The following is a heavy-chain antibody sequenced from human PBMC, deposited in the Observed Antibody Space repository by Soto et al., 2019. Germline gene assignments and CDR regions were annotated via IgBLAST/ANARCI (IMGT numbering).Heavy chain of an antibody. J-gene: IGHJ4*02. CDR2: IKSNTDGGTA. Sequence: GGFLRLSCAAAGVTCNNAWMTWVRQAPGKGLEWVGRIKSNTDGGTADYAAPVKGRFTISRDDSKDTLYLQMDSLKTEDTAVYYCFYFDSGTYLFDLDYWGQGTLVTVSS. D-gene: IGHD3-10*01. CDR3: FYFDSGTYLFDLDY. V-gene: IGHV3-15*01. CDR1: GVTCNNAW.